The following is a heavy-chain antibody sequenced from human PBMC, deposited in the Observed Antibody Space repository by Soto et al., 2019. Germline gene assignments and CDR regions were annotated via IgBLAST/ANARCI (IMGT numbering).Heavy chain of an antibody. Sequence: QVQLVESGGGVVQPGRSLRLSCAASGFTFSSYAMHWVRQAPGKGLEWVAVISYDGINKYYADSVKGRFTISRDNTKNTLYLQMNSLRAEDTAVYYCARVAKYYYGSGSPYYCDYWGQGTLVTVSS. CDR2: ISYDGINK. CDR3: ARVAKYYYGSGSPYYCDY. V-gene: IGHV3-30-3*01. J-gene: IGHJ4*02. D-gene: IGHD3-10*01. CDR1: GFTFSSYA.